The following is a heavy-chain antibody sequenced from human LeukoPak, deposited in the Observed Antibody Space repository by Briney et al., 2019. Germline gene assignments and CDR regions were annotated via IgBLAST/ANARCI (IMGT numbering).Heavy chain of an antibody. Sequence: GGSLRLSCEASGFTFTSYSMNWVRQAPGKGLEWISYISSSTDTIYYADSVRGRFTISRDNGKNSVYLQMSSLRAEDTAVYFCARDYETAAGYFYYMDVWGKGTTVTVSS. CDR1: GFTFTSYS. CDR3: ARDYETAAGYFYYMDV. CDR2: ISSSTDTI. J-gene: IGHJ6*03. D-gene: IGHD6-13*01. V-gene: IGHV3-48*01.